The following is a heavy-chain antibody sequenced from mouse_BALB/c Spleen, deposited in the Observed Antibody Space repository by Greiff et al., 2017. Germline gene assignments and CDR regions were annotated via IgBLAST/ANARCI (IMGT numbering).Heavy chain of an antibody. CDR2: INPSTGYT. CDR1: GYAFTNYL. CDR3: ARSGGFFDY. D-gene: IGHD3-1*01. J-gene: IGHJ2*01. V-gene: IGHV1-4*01. Sequence: QVQLQQSGAELVRPGTSVKVSCKASGYAFTNYLIEWVKQRPGQGLEWIGYINPSTGYTEYNQKFKDKATLTADKSSSTAYMQLSSLTSEDSAVYYCARSGGFFDYWGQGTTLTVSS.